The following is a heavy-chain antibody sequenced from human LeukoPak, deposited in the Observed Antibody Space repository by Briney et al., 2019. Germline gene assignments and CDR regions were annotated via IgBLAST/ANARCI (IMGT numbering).Heavy chain of an antibody. CDR3: TTAVSYDFWSGSTYYFDY. V-gene: IGHV3-15*01. D-gene: IGHD3-3*01. CDR1: GFTFSNAW. CDR2: IKSKTDGGTT. Sequence: GSLRLSCAASGFTFSNAWMSWVRQAPGKGLEWVGRIKSKTDGGTTDYAAPVKGRFTISRDDSKNTLYLQMNSLKTKDTAVYYCTTAVSYDFWSGSTYYFDYWGQGTLVTVSS. J-gene: IGHJ4*02.